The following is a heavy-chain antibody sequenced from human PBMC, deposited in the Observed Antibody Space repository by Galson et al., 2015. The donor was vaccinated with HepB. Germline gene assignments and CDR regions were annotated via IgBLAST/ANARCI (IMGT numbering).Heavy chain of an antibody. CDR3: ARHSPLPEVVAALHWFDP. V-gene: IGHV4-39*01. Sequence: ETLSLTCTVSGGSISSSSYYWGWIRQPPGKGLEWIGSIYYSGSTYYNPSLKSRVTISVDTSKNQFSLKLSSVTAADTAVYYCARHSPLPEVVAALHWFDPWGQGTLVTVSS. J-gene: IGHJ5*02. CDR2: IYYSGST. D-gene: IGHD2-15*01. CDR1: GGSISSSSYY.